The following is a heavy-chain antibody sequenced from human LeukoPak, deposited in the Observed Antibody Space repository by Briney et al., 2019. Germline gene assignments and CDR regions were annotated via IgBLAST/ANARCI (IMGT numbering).Heavy chain of an antibody. CDR2: IIPIFGTA. Sequence: ASVKVSCKASGGTFSSYAISWVQQAPGQGLEWMGGIIPIFGTANYAQKFQGRVTITTDESTSTAYMELSSLRSEDTAVYYCARSTPRRYSSSWYVSTYYDYWGQGTLVTVSS. CDR3: ARSTPRRYSSSWYVSTYYDY. CDR1: GGTFSSYA. D-gene: IGHD6-13*01. V-gene: IGHV1-69*05. J-gene: IGHJ4*02.